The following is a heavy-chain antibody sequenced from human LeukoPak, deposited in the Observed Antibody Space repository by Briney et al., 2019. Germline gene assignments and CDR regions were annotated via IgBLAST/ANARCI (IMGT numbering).Heavy chain of an antibody. J-gene: IGHJ4*02. CDR2: ISSSSGYI. V-gene: IGHV3-21*04. CDR3: AKAPEGGGNFDY. D-gene: IGHD2-15*01. Sequence: PGGSLRLSCAASGFTFSSYSTNWVRQAPGKGLEWVSSISSSSGYIYYADSVKGRFTISRDNAKNSLYLQMNSLRAEDTALYYCAKAPEGGGNFDYWGQGTLVTVSS. CDR1: GFTFSSYS.